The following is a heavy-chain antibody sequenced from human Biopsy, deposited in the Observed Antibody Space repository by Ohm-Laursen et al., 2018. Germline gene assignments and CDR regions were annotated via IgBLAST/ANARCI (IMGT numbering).Heavy chain of an antibody. CDR3: ARDVRPVTMIAEGDFDY. D-gene: IGHD3-22*01. CDR2: ISSSSSYI. Sequence: SLRLSCAASGFSFSIYSMNWVRQAPGKGLEWVSFISSSSSYIYYAGSVKGRFTVSRDNARDSLYLQMNSLRAEDTAVYYCARDVRPVTMIAEGDFDYWGQGSLVTVS. J-gene: IGHJ4*02. V-gene: IGHV3-21*01. CDR1: GFSFSIYS.